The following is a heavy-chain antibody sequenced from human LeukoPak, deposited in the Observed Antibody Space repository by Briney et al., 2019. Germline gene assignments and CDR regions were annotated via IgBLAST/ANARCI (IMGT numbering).Heavy chain of an antibody. CDR1: GYTFTSSY. CDR2: INPSGGST. CDR3: ARWFIAAAGTNWFDP. Sequence: ASVKVSCKASGYTFTSSYMHWVRQAPGQGLEWMGIINPSGGSTSYAQKFQGRVTMTRDTSTSTVYMELSSLRSEDTAVYYCARWFIAAAGTNWFDPWGQGTLVTVSS. D-gene: IGHD6-13*01. J-gene: IGHJ5*02. V-gene: IGHV1-46*01.